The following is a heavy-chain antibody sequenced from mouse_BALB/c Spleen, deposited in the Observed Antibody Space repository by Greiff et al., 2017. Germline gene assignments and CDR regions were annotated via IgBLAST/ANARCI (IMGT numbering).Heavy chain of an antibody. D-gene: IGHD4-1*01. CDR3: ARSPSNWGLFAY. CDR2: IYWDDDK. V-gene: IGHV8-12*01. CDR1: GFSLSTSGMG. J-gene: IGHJ3*01. Sequence: QVTLKVSGPGILQPSQTLSLTCSFSGFSLSTSGMGVSWIRQPSGKGLEWLAHIYWDDDKRYNPSLKSRLTISKDTSRNQVFLKITSVDTADTATYYCARSPSNWGLFAYWGQGTLVTVSA.